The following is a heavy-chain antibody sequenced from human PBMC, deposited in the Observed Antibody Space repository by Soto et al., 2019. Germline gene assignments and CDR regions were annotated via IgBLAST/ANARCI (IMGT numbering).Heavy chain of an antibody. J-gene: IGHJ4*02. Sequence: GGSLRLSCAASGFTFTRYIMNWVRQAPGKGLEWVSSISSTTNYIYYADSMKGRFTVSRDNAKNSVYLEMNSLSAEDTAVYYCARESEDLTSNFDYWGQGTLVTVSS. CDR3: ARESEDLTSNFDY. CDR1: GFTFTRYI. V-gene: IGHV3-21*01. CDR2: ISSTTNYI.